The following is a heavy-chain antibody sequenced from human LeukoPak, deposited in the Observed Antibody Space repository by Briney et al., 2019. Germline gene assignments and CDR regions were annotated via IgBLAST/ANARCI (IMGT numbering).Heavy chain of an antibody. CDR2: IGTAGDT. V-gene: IGHV3-13*04. D-gene: IGHD3-10*01. Sequence: GGSLRLSCAASGFTFSSYDMHWVRKGTGKGLEWVSAIGTAGDTYYPGSVKGRFTTSRENAKNSLYLQMNSLRVGDTAVYYCARGRGWGTFDIWGQGTMVTVSS. J-gene: IGHJ3*02. CDR1: GFTFSSYD. CDR3: ARGRGWGTFDI.